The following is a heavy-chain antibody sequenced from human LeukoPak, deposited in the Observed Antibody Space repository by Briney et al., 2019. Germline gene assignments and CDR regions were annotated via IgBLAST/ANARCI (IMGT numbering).Heavy chain of an antibody. CDR1: GFTFSSYS. CDR2: ISSSSSYI. CDR3: AREHLLLWFGEPRYYFDY. V-gene: IGHV3-21*01. D-gene: IGHD3-10*01. J-gene: IGHJ4*02. Sequence: GGSLRLSCAASGFTFSSYSMNWVRQAPGKGLEWVSSISSSSSYIYYADSVKGRFTISRDNAKNSLYLQMNSLRAEDTAVYYCAREHLLLWFGEPRYYFDYWGQGTLVTVSS.